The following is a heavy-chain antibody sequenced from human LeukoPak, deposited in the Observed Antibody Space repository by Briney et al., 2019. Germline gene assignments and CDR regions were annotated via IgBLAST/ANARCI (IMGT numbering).Heavy chain of an antibody. CDR1: GFTFSSYS. CDR2: ISSSSSYI. Sequence: GGSLRLSCEASGFTFSSYSMNWVRQAPGKGLEWVSSISSSSSYIYYADSVKGRFTISRGNAKNSLYLQMNSLRAEDTAVYYCARVGEYCSGGSCTDWGQGTLVTVSS. D-gene: IGHD2-15*01. CDR3: ARVGEYCSGGSCTD. J-gene: IGHJ4*02. V-gene: IGHV3-21*01.